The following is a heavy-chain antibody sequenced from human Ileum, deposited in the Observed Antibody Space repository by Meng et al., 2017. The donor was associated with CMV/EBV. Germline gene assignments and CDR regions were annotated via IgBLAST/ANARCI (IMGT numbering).Heavy chain of an antibody. D-gene: IGHD1-26*01. CDR2: LYYTGST. V-gene: IGHV4-39*01. CDR1: GGSISSSSYY. J-gene: IGHJ4*01. Sequence: ESLKISCTVSGGSISSSSYYWGWVRQPPGQGFEWIGSLYYTGSTYYNTSLGSRVTMSVDTSRNQFSLKLSSVTAADTAVYYCARQGGASPTTGVFWGPGILVTVSS. CDR3: ARQGGASPTTGVF.